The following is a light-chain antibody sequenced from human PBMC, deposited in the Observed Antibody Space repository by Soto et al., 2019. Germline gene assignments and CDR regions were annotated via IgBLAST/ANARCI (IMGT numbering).Light chain of an antibody. Sequence: DIVMTQSPLSLPVTPGEPASISCMSSQSLLHSNGYNYLDCYLPKPGQSPQLLIYLASHRASGVPERFSGSGAGTDFTLKISRVEAEDVGVYYCMQALQTPYTFGQGTKLEIK. CDR1: QSLLHSNGYNY. V-gene: IGKV2-28*01. J-gene: IGKJ2*01. CDR3: MQALQTPYT. CDR2: LAS.